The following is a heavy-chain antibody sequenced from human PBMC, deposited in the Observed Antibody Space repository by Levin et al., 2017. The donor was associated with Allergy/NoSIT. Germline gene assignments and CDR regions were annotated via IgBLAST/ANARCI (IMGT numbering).Heavy chain of an antibody. D-gene: IGHD5-18*01. V-gene: IGHV3-74*01. CDR2: INRDGSST. CDR1: GFTFSSYW. CDR3: ARYSYGYFPFRKKYYFDY. Sequence: GESLKISCAASGFTFSSYWMHWVRQAPGKGLVWVSRINRDGSSTSYADSVKGRFTISRDNAKNTLYLQMNSLRAEDTAVYYCARYSYGYFPFRKKYYFDYWGQGTLVTVSS. J-gene: IGHJ4*02.